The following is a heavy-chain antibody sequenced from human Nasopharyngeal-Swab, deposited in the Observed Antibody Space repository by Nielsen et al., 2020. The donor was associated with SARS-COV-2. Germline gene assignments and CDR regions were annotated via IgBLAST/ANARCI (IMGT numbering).Heavy chain of an antibody. J-gene: IGHJ1*01. CDR1: GFTFSNAW. D-gene: IGHD2-15*01. V-gene: IGHV3-15*01. Sequence: LSLTCAASGFTFSNAWMSWVRQAPGKGLEWVGRIKSKTDGGTTDYAAPVKGRFTISRDDSKNTLYLQMNSLKTEDTAVYYCTTEDIVVVVAGHEYFQHWGQGTLVTVSS. CDR3: TTEDIVVVVAGHEYFQH. CDR2: IKSKTDGGTT.